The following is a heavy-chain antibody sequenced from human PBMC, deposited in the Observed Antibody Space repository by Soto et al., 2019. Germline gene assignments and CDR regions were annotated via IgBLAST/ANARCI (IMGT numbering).Heavy chain of an antibody. Sequence: GGSLRLSCAASGFTFISYGMHWVRQAPGKGLEWVAVISYDGSNKYYADSVKGRFTISRDNSKNTLYLQMNSLRAEDTAVYYCAKDEGVRVVPAATDAFDIWGQGTMVTVSS. D-gene: IGHD2-2*01. J-gene: IGHJ3*02. CDR2: ISYDGSNK. V-gene: IGHV3-30*18. CDR1: GFTFISYG. CDR3: AKDEGVRVVPAATDAFDI.